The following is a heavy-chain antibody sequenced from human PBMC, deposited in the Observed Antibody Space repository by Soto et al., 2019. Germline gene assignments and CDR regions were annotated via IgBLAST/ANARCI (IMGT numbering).Heavy chain of an antibody. CDR1: GFTFSSYA. CDR3: AKDIAIVGSSGWYQDAFDI. V-gene: IGHV3-23*01. CDR2: ISGSGGST. J-gene: IGHJ3*02. Sequence: EVQLLESGGGLVQPGGSLRLSCAASGFTFSSYAMSWVRQAPGKGLEWVSAISGSGGSTYYADSVKGRFTISRDNSKNTLYLQMNSLRAEDTAVYYCAKDIAIVGSSGWYQDAFDIWGQGTMVTVSS. D-gene: IGHD6-19*01.